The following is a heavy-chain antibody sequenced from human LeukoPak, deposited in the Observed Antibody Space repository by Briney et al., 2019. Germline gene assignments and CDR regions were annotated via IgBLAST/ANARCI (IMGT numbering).Heavy chain of an antibody. CDR2: MNPNSANT. V-gene: IGHV1-8*01. CDR1: GYTFTSYD. J-gene: IGHJ4*02. D-gene: IGHD3-22*01. Sequence: ASVKVSCKASGYTFTSYDINWVRQATGQGPEWMGWMNPNSANTGYAQKFQGRVTMTRNTSISTAYMELSSLRPEDTAVYYCARGQMPYYYDRSGYYYESDYWGQGTLVTVSS. CDR3: ARGQMPYYYDRSGYYYESDY.